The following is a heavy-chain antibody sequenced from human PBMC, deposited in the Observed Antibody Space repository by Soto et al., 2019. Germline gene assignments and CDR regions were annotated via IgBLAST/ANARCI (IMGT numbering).Heavy chain of an antibody. D-gene: IGHD3-3*01. J-gene: IGHJ6*03. Sequence: ASVKVSCKASGYTFTSYGISWVRQAPGQGLEWMGWISAYNGNTNYAQKLQGRVTMTTDTSTSTAYMELSSLRFEDTAVYYCARAPGVGYYYYYYMDVWGKGTTVTVSS. V-gene: IGHV1-18*01. CDR1: GYTFTSYG. CDR3: ARAPGVGYYYYYYMDV. CDR2: ISAYNGNT.